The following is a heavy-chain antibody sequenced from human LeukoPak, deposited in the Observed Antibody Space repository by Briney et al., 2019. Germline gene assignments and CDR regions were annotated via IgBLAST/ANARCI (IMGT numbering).Heavy chain of an antibody. CDR2: IYYSGST. V-gene: IGHV4-39*07. Sequence: SETLSLTCTVSGGSISSSSYYWGWIRQPPGKGLEWIGSIYYSGSTYYNPSLKSRVTISVDTSKNQFSLKLSSVTAADTAVYYCARGFLGGYFGSGSYYVFDYWGQGTLVTVSS. CDR1: GGSISSSSYY. J-gene: IGHJ4*02. D-gene: IGHD3-10*01. CDR3: ARGFLGGYFGSGSYYVFDY.